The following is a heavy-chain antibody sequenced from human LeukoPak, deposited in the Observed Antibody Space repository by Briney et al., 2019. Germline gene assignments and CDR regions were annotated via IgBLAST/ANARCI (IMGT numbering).Heavy chain of an antibody. D-gene: IGHD3-22*01. J-gene: IGHJ3*02. Sequence: ASVKVSCTASGYTFSTYDINWVRQAPGQGLEWMGWMNPNSGNTGYAQEFQGRVAMTRDTSISTAYMELRNLISDDTAVYYCARGGTIYDTILEDPFDIWGQGTMVTVSS. CDR2: MNPNSGNT. CDR1: GYTFSTYD. CDR3: ARGGTIYDTILEDPFDI. V-gene: IGHV1-8*01.